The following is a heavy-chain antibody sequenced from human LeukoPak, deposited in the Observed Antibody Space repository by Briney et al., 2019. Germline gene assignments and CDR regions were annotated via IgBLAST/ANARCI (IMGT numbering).Heavy chain of an antibody. CDR2: INHSGST. V-gene: IGHV4-34*01. D-gene: IGHD1-7*01. CDR1: GGSFSGYY. Sequence: PSETLSLTCAVYGGSFSGYYWSWIRQPPGKGLEWIGEINHSGSTNYNPSLKSRVTISVDTSKNQFSLKLSSVTAADTAVYYCARGWNYRYWSQGTLVTVSS. J-gene: IGHJ4*02. CDR3: ARGWNYRY.